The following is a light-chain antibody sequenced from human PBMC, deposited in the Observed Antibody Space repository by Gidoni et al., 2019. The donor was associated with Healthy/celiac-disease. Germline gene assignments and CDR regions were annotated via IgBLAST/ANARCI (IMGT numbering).Light chain of an antibody. CDR2: KDS. J-gene: IGLJ3*02. CDR1: VLAKKY. CDR3: YSAADNISWV. V-gene: IGLV3-27*01. Sequence: SYELTQPSSVSVSPGQTARITCSGDVLAKKYARWFQQKPGPAPVLVIYKDSERPSGIPERFSGSSSGTTVTLTISGAQVEDEADYYCYSAADNISWVFGGGTKLTVL.